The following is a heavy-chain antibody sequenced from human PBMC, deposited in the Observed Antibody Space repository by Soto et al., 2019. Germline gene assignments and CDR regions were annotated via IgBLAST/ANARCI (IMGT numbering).Heavy chain of an antibody. CDR1: GGSISSYY. CDR2: IYYSGST. V-gene: IGHV4-59*01. J-gene: IGHJ4*02. Sequence: SETLSLTCTVSGGSISSYYWSWIRQPPGKGLEWIGYIYYSGSTNYNPSLKSRVTMTTDTSTSTAYMELRSLRSDDTAVYYCARDLYYYDSSGGDYWGQGTLVTVSS. D-gene: IGHD3-22*01. CDR3: ARDLYYYDSSGGDY.